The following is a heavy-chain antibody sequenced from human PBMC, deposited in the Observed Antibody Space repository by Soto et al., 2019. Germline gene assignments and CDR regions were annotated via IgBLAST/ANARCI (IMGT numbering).Heavy chain of an antibody. D-gene: IGHD3-16*02. V-gene: IGHV3-74*01. CDR1: GFTFRNYW. J-gene: IGHJ4*02. CDR3: VRGGNYVWGSYQD. Sequence: EVQLVESGGGLGQPGGSLRLSCAASGFTFRNYWMYWVRQAPGKGLVWVSHINGDGSIKAYADSVRGRFTISRDDAKNTLFLQMNSLRPEDTAVYYCVRGGNYVWGSYQDWGQGTLVTVSS. CDR2: INGDGSIK.